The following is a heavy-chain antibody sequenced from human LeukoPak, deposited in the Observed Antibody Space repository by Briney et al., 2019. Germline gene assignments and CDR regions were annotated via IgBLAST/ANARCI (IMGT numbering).Heavy chain of an antibody. CDR2: FDPEDGET. J-gene: IGHJ4*02. V-gene: IGHV1-24*01. CDR1: GYTLTELS. Sequence: ASVKVSCKVSGYTLTELSMHWVRQAPGKGLEWMGGFDPEDGETIYAQKFQGRVTMTEDASTDTAYMELSSLRSEDTAVYYCAAFGVVIFSADLDYWGQGTLVTVSS. D-gene: IGHD3-3*01. CDR3: AAFGVVIFSADLDY.